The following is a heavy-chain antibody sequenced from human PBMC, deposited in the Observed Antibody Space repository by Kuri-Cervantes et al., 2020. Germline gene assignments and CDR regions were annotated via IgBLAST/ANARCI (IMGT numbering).Heavy chain of an antibody. CDR2: INPSGGST. J-gene: IGHJ6*02. CDR1: GYTFTSYY. CDR3: ARDLGGYSYGDYYYGMDV. Sequence: ASVKVSCKASGYTFTSYYMHWVRQAPGQGLEWMGIINPSGGSTSYAQKFQGRVTMTRDTSTSTVYMELSSLRSEDTAVYHCARDLGGYSYGDYYYGMDVWGQGTTVTVSS. D-gene: IGHD5-18*01. V-gene: IGHV1-46*01.